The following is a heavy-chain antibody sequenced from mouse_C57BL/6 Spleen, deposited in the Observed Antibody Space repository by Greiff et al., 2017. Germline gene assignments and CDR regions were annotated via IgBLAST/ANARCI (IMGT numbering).Heavy chain of an antibody. D-gene: IGHD1-1*01. CDR2: IHPNSGST. CDR1: GYTFTSYW. J-gene: IGHJ2*01. V-gene: IGHV1-64*01. CDR3: ARGGFITTLDY. Sequence: QVQLQQPGAELVKPWASVKLSCKASGYTFTSYWMHWVKQRPGQGLEWIGMIHPNSGSTNYNEKFKSKATLTVDKSSSTAYMQLSSLTSEDSAVYYCARGGFITTLDYWGQGTTLTVSS.